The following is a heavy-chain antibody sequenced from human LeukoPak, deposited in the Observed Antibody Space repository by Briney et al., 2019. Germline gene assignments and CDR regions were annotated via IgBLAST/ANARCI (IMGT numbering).Heavy chain of an antibody. D-gene: IGHD5-12*01. Sequence: SETLSLTCAVYGGSFSGYYWSWIRQPPGKGLEWIGEINHSGSTNYNPSLKSRVTISVDTSKNQFSLKLSSVTAADTAVYYCARQRVATIKRGPFDYWGQGTLVTVSS. V-gene: IGHV4-34*01. CDR1: GGSFSGYY. CDR2: INHSGST. J-gene: IGHJ4*02. CDR3: ARQRVATIKRGPFDY.